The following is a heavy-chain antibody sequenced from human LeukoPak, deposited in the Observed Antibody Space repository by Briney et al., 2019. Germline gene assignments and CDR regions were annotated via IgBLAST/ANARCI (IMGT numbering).Heavy chain of an antibody. V-gene: IGHV3-21*04. Sequence: GGSLRLSCAASGFTFSNYNMNWVRQAPGKGLEWVSFISSGGSYIYYTDSVKGRFTIYRDNAKNSLFLQMNSLRAEDTAIYYCARRYYDFLSGYYNWYFDLWGRGTLVTVSS. CDR1: GFTFSNYN. J-gene: IGHJ2*01. CDR3: ARRYYDFLSGYYNWYFDL. D-gene: IGHD3-3*01. CDR2: ISSGGSYI.